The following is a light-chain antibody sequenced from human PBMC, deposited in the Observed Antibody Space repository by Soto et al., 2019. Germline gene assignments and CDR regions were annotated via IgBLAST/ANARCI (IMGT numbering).Light chain of an antibody. V-gene: IGLV2-23*01. CDR3: AAWDDSLNGWV. CDR1: SSDVGSYNL. J-gene: IGLJ3*02. CDR2: EGS. Sequence: QSALTQPASVSGSPGQSITISCTGTSSDVGSYNLVSWYQQHPGKAPKLMIYEGSKRPSGVSNRFSGSKSGNTASLTISGLQAEDEADYYCAAWDDSLNGWVFGGGTKLPS.